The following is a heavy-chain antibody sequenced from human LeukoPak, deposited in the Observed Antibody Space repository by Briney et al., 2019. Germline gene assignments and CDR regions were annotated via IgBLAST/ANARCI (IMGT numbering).Heavy chain of an antibody. CDR3: ARRRDGYNPNFDY. CDR2: IYYSGST. CDR1: GGSISSYY. Sequence: PSETLSLTCTVSGGSISSYYWSWIRQPPGKGLEWIGYIYYSGSTNYNPSLKGRVTISVDTSKNQFSLKLSSVTAADTAVYYCARRRDGYNPNFDYWGQGTLVTVSS. J-gene: IGHJ4*02. V-gene: IGHV4-59*08. D-gene: IGHD5-24*01.